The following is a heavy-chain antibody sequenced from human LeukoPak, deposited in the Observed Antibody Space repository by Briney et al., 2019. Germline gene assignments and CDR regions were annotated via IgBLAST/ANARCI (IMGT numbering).Heavy chain of an antibody. CDR1: GFTFSSYA. CDR3: AKGAGGSGWPGSIRAEYFQH. J-gene: IGHJ1*01. V-gene: IGHV3-23*01. D-gene: IGHD6-19*01. CDR2: ISGSGGST. Sequence: GGSLRLSCAASGFTFSSYAMSWVRQAPGKGLEWVSAISGSGGSTYYADSVKGRFTISRDNSKNTLYLQMNSLRAEDTAVYYCAKGAGGSGWPGSIRAEYFQHWGQGTLVTVSS.